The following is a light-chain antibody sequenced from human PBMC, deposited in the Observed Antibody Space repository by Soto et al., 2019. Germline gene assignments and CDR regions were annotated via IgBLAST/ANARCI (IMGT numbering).Light chain of an antibody. V-gene: IGKV1-39*01. CDR3: QQTYTTPEIT. CDR1: QSISIY. J-gene: IGKJ5*01. CDR2: GAS. Sequence: DIQMTQSPSSLSASVGDSVTITCRASQSISIYLNWYQLKPAKAXNLLMYGASYLKSGVPTRFSGIVSGTDFTLPIRSLQPEDFATYYCQQTYTTPEITFGQGTRLEIK.